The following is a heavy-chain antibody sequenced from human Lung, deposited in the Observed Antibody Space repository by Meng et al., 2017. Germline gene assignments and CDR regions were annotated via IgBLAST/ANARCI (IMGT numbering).Heavy chain of an antibody. CDR3: ARGPTTMAHDFDY. J-gene: IGHJ4*02. CDR2: INHSGST. CDR1: GGSFSDYY. Sequence: QGQLPQGGAGLLKPSETLSLTCVVSGGSFSDYYWSWIRQPPGKGLEWIGEINHSGSTNYNPSLESRATIPVDTSQNNLSLKLSSVTAADSAVYYCARGPTTMAHDFDYWGQGTLVTVSS. V-gene: IGHV4-34*01. D-gene: IGHD4-11*01.